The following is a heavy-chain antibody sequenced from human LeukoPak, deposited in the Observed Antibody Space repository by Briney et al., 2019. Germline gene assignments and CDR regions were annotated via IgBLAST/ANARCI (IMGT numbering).Heavy chain of an antibody. D-gene: IGHD5-24*01. Sequence: ESLKISCKGSGYSFTSYWIGWVRQMPGKGLEWMGIIYPGDSDTRYSPSFQGQVTISADKSISTAYLQWSSLKASDTAMYYCALTDARRDGYNQDDAFDIWGKGKMATV. CDR2: IYPGDSDT. CDR3: ALTDARRDGYNQDDAFDI. CDR1: GYSFTSYW. J-gene: IGHJ3*02. V-gene: IGHV5-51*01.